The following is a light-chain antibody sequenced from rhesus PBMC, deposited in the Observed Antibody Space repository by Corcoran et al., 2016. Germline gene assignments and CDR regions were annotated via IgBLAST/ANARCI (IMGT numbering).Light chain of an antibody. CDR2: GVT. Sequence: QAAPTQPPSVSGSPGQSVTISCIGSNNDIGVNEYVPWYHQHPGKAPKLMIFGVTRRPSGVSDRFSGSKSGNTASLTISGLQAEDDGDYYCCSYTTSNSYIFGPGTRLTVL. V-gene: IGLV2S7*01. CDR1: NNDIGVNEY. J-gene: IGLJ1*01. CDR3: CSYTTSNSYI.